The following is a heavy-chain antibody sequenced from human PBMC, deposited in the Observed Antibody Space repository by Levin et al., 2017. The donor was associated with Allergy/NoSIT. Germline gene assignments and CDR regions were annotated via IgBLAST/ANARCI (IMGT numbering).Heavy chain of an antibody. CDR2: ISYDGSDK. D-gene: IGHD6-13*01. Sequence: QAGGSLRLSCAASGFIFRSFGMHWVRQAPGKGLEWVAVISYDGSDKYYADSVKGRFTISRDNSKNTLYLQMNSLRGEDAAVYYCAKDLVFGTSSWSLDFWGQGTLVTVSS. J-gene: IGHJ4*02. CDR1: GFIFRSFG. V-gene: IGHV3-30*18. CDR3: AKDLVFGTSSWSLDF.